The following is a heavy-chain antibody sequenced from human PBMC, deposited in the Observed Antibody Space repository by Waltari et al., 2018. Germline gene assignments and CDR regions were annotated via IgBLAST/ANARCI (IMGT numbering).Heavy chain of an antibody. V-gene: IGHV4-34*01. CDR1: GGSFSGYY. CDR3: ARTGGFGELLSSFDY. Sequence: QVQLQQWGAGLLKPSETLSLTCAVYGGSFSGYYWSWIRQPPGKGLEWIGEINHSGSTNYHPSLKSRVTRSVDTSKNQFSLKLSSVTAADTAVYYCARTGGFGELLSSFDYWGQGTLVTVSS. J-gene: IGHJ4*02. CDR2: INHSGST. D-gene: IGHD3-10*01.